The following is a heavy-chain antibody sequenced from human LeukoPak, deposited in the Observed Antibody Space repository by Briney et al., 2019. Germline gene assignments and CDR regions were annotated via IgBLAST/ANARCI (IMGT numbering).Heavy chain of an antibody. D-gene: IGHD3-22*01. CDR1: GGSFSGYY. J-gene: IGHJ6*03. CDR2: INHSGST. V-gene: IGHV4-34*01. CDR3: ARHLGYYYDSSGPAGLYYYYYYMDV. Sequence: SETLSLTCAVYGGSFSGYYWSWIRQPPGKGLEWIGEINHSGSTNYNPSLKSRVTISVDTSKNQFSLKLSSVTAADTAVYYCARHLGYYYDSSGPAGLYYYYYYMDVWGKGTTVTVSS.